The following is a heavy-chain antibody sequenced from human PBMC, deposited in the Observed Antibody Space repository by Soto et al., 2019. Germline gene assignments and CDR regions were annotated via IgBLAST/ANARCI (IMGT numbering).Heavy chain of an antibody. V-gene: IGHV4-4*02. D-gene: IGHD6-19*01. Sequence: QVQLQESGPGLLKPSGTLSLTCAVSGGSISSSNWWRWVRQPPGKGLEWMEEIYHSGSTNYNPYLKSRVTISVDKSKNQSSPKLNYVTGATTAVYDCARTPLSTYSSGVDYWGQGTLVTVSS. CDR1: GGSISSSNW. CDR3: ARTPLSTYSSGVDY. J-gene: IGHJ4*02. CDR2: IYHSGST.